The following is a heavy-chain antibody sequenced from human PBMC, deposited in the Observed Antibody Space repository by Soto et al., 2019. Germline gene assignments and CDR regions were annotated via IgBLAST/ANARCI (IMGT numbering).Heavy chain of an antibody. D-gene: IGHD5-18*01. CDR3: ARGPVVDTAMVFDY. CDR1: GFTFSSYE. J-gene: IGHJ4*02. CDR2: ISSSGSTI. V-gene: IGHV3-48*03. Sequence: GGSLRLSCAASGFTFSSYEMNWVRQAPGKGLEWVSYISSSGSTIYYADSVKGRFTISRDNAKNSLYLQMNSLRAEDTAVYYCARGPVVDTAMVFDYWGQGTLVTVS.